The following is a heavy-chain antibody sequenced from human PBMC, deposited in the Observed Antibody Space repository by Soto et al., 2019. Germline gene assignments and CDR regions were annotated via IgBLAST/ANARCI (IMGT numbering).Heavy chain of an antibody. CDR2: IYYSGST. V-gene: IGHV4-31*03. J-gene: IGHJ4*02. D-gene: IGHD5-12*01. CDR3: ARGSRGYSGYATAHFDY. CDR1: GGSISSGGYY. Sequence: SETLSLTCTVSGGSISSGGYYWSWIRQHPGKGLEWIGYIYYSGSTYYNPSLKSRVTISVDTSKNQFSLKLSSVTAADTAVYYCARGSRGYSGYATAHFDYWGQGTLVTVS.